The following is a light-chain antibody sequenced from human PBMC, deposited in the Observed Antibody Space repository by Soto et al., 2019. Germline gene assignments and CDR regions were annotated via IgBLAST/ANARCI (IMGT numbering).Light chain of an antibody. CDR2: EVR. J-gene: IGLJ3*02. CDR3: CSYTVSATLV. V-gene: IGLV2-14*01. CDR1: TNDIGGYNY. Sequence: QSVLTQPASVSGSPGQSITISCSGSTNDIGGYNYVSWYQHHPGKVPKVIIYEVRNRPSGVSNRFSGSKSGNTASLTISGLQAGDEADYYCCSYTVSATLVFGGGTKVTVL.